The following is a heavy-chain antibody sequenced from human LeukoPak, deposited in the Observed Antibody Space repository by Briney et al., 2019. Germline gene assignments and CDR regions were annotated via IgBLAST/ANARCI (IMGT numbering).Heavy chain of an antibody. V-gene: IGHV4-59*08. CDR2: IHFSGSS. CDR1: GGSINNYY. J-gene: IGHJ4*02. CDR3: ASRSAVTVSGFDY. D-gene: IGHD3-10*01. Sequence: SETLSLTCSVSGGSINNYYWNWIRQPPGKGLEWIGYIHFSGSSRYNPSLKSRVTMSLDTPKNELSLSLSSATAADTAVYYCASRSAVTVSGFDYWGQGTLVTVSS.